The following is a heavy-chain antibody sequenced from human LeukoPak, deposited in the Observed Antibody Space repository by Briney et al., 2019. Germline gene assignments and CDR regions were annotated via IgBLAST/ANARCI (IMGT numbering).Heavy chain of an antibody. V-gene: IGHV3-23*01. CDR1: GFTFSSYA. D-gene: IGHD2-2*01. CDR2: ISGSGGSA. CDR3: AKTTDCSGSSCYAAGGY. Sequence: GGSLRLACAASGFTFSSYAMSWVRQAPGKGLEWVSAISGSGGSAFYADSVKGRFTISRDNSKNTLYLQMNSLRAEDTAVYYCAKTTDCSGSSCYAAGGYWGQGTLVSVSS. J-gene: IGHJ4*02.